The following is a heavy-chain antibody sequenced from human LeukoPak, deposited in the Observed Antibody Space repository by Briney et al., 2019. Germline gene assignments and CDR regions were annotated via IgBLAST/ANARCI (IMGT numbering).Heavy chain of an antibody. CDR3: ARAAFEGPFDY. V-gene: IGHV4-30-2*01. CDR2: IYHSGST. J-gene: IGHJ4*02. D-gene: IGHD3-3*02. CDR1: GGSNSSGGYS. Sequence: PSETLSLTCAVSGGSNSSGGYSWSWIRQPPGKGLEWIGYIYHSGSTYYNPSLKSRVTISVDRSKNQFSLKLSSVTAADTAVYYCARAAFEGPFDYWGQGTLVTVSS.